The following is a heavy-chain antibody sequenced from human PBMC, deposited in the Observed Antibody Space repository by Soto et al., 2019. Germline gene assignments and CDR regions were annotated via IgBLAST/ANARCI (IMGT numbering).Heavy chain of an antibody. D-gene: IGHD2-15*01. CDR2: ISDSADST. CDR3: AKHCSGVSCRP. Sequence: EVQLLESGGGLVQPGGSLRLSCAASRFTFSSYAMTWVRQAPGKGLEWVSAISDSADSTYYADSVRGRFTVSRDNSKNPLYLQMNSLRDEDTAVYYCAKHCSGVSCRPWGQGTLVTVSS. J-gene: IGHJ5*02. CDR1: RFTFSSYA. V-gene: IGHV3-23*01.